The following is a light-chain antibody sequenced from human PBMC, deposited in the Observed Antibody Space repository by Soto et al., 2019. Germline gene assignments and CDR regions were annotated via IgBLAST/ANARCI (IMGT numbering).Light chain of an antibody. CDR3: GDWDINTRV. Sequence: QSVLTQSSSASASPGSSVKLTCTLSSGNSSYITACHQQQPARAPRYLMKLEGSGNYNKGGGVRDRCSGSTSGTYRDLTVSNPEAEDEAYYAGGDWDINTRVFGGGTQLTVL. V-gene: IGLV4-60*03. CDR2: LEGSGNY. J-gene: IGLJ3*02. CDR1: SGNSSYI.